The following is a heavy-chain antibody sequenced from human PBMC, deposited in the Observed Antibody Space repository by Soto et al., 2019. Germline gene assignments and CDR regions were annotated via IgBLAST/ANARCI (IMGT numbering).Heavy chain of an antibody. D-gene: IGHD2-15*01. J-gene: IGHJ5*02. V-gene: IGHV4-59*08. CDR1: GVSISGYY. CDR2: IYDSGT. Sequence: QVQLQVSGPGLVKPSETLSLTCSVSGVSISGYYWSWIRQPPGKGLEWIGYIYDSGTNYNPSHKSRVTISIDTSTNQISLNLSSVTAADTAVYYCARHKRECSGDTCYSWFDPWGQGTLVTVSS. CDR3: ARHKRECSGDTCYSWFDP.